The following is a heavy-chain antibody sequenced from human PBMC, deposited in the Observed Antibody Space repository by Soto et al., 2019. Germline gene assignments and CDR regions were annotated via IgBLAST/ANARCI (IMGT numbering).Heavy chain of an antibody. J-gene: IGHJ4*02. D-gene: IGHD4-17*01. V-gene: IGHV4-59*01. CDR2: IYYSGIT. CDR3: ARSYYHGDNKPYYFDY. Sequence: PSETLSLTCTVSGGFISSYYWSWIRQPSGKGLEWIGYIYYSGITNYNTNYNPSLKSRVTISVDTSKNQFSLKLNSVTAADTAVYYCARSYYHGDNKPYYFDYWGQGTLVTVSS. CDR1: GGFISSYY.